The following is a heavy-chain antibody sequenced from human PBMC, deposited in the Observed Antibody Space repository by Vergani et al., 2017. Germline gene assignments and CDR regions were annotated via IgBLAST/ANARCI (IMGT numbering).Heavy chain of an antibody. J-gene: IGHJ6*02. CDR2: INTNTGNP. CDR3: ARGLRXFDWLSLDYYGMDV. D-gene: IGHD3-9*01. CDR1: GYTFTSYA. V-gene: IGHV7-4-1*02. Sequence: QVQLVQSGSELKKPGASVKVSCKASGYTFTSYAMNWVRQAPGQGLEWMGWINTNTGNPTYAQGFTGRFVFSLDPSVSTAYLQISSLKAEDTAVYYCARGLRXFDWLSLDYYGMDVWGQGTTVTVSS.